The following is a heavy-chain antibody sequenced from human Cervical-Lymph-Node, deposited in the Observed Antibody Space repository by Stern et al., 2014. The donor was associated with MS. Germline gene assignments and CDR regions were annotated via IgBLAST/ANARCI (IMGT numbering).Heavy chain of an antibody. CDR2: IFPGGLDI. CDR1: GYTFTSYW. CDR3: ARQRYFDY. J-gene: IGHJ4*02. V-gene: IGHV5-51*01. Sequence: EDPLVESGPEVKRPGESLKISCQASGYTFTSYWIGWVRQMPGKGLEGIGIIFPGGLDIRYSPSFQGQITISADKSSSTAYLQWNNLKASDTAIYYCARQRYFDYWGQGTLVTVSS.